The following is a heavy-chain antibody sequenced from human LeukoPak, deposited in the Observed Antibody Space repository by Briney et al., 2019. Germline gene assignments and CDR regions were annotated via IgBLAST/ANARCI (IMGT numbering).Heavy chain of an antibody. CDR2: IKQDGSEK. CDR3: ARDPSYYYDSSGYSDY. V-gene: IGHV3-7*01. CDR1: GFTFSSYW. J-gene: IGHJ4*02. Sequence: GGSLRLSCAASGFTFSSYWMSWVRQAPGKGLEWVANIKQDGSEKYYVDSVKGRFTISRDSAKNSLYLQMNSLRAEDTAVYYCARDPSYYYDSSGYSDYWGQGTLVTVSS. D-gene: IGHD3-22*01.